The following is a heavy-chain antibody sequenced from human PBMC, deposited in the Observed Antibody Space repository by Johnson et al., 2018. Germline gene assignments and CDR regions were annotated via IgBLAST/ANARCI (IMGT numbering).Heavy chain of an antibody. J-gene: IGHJ3*02. CDR1: GFTFDDYA. Sequence: EVQLVESGGGLVQPGGSLRLSCAASGFTFDDYAMHWVRQAPGKGLEWVSGISWNSGSKGYADSVKGRFTIYRDNAKNSQYLQMNSLRAEDTALYFCAKDVTYNYARGAFDIWGQGTMVTVSS. CDR3: AKDVTYNYARGAFDI. V-gene: IGHV3-9*01. D-gene: IGHD3-22*01. CDR2: ISWNSGSK.